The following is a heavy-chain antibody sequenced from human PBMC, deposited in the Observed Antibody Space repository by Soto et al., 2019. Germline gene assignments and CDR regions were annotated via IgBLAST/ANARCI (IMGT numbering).Heavy chain of an antibody. CDR3: ARVSGGGRNFDY. CDR1: GGSISSSSYY. V-gene: IGHV4-39*07. Sequence: SETLSLTCTVSGGSISSSSYYWGWIRQPPGKGLEWIGSIYYSGSTYYNPSLKSRVTISVDTSKNQFSLKLSSVTAADTAVYYCARVSGGGRNFDYWGQGTLVTVSS. CDR2: IYYSGST. J-gene: IGHJ4*02. D-gene: IGHD2-15*01.